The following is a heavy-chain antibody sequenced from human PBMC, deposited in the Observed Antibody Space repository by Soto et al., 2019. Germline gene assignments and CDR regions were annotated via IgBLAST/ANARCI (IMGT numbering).Heavy chain of an antibody. CDR2: LYSAGNT. Sequence: GGSLRLSCAASGFTVSSNFMSWVRQAPGKGLEWVSSLYSAGNTFYGDSVKGRFTVSRDNSKNTVYLQMDRLGAEDTAMYFCARGHAYSHGYSYYFHYSGAGALLTV. J-gene: IGHJ4*02. D-gene: IGHD5-18*01. CDR3: ARGHAYSHGYSYYFHY. CDR1: GFTVSSNF. V-gene: IGHV3-53*01.